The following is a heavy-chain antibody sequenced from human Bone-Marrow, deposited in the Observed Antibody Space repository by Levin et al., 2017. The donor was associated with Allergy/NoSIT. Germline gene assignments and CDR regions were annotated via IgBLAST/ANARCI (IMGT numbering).Heavy chain of an antibody. V-gene: IGHV3-21*01. Sequence: GESLKISCEASGFTFLTYAMAWVRQAPGKGLEWVSSISGSSSYITFSDSVKGRLTISRDNAKNSLFLQMNNLRAEDTAVYYCARRNDFWSRTHGGYYFFMDVWGTGTTVTVSS. CDR1: GFTFLTYA. CDR2: ISGSSSYI. J-gene: IGHJ6*03. D-gene: IGHD3-3*01. CDR3: ARRNDFWSRTHGGYYFFMDV.